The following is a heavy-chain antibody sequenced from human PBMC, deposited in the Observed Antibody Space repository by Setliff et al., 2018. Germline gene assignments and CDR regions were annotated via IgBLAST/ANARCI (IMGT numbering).Heavy chain of an antibody. J-gene: IGHJ4*02. CDR1: RFTFSNYW. CDR2: IQQGGGEK. D-gene: IGHD3-10*01. Sequence: GGSLRLSCAASRFTFSNYWMSWVRQAPGKGLEWVANIQQGGGEKYYLDSVNGRFTISRDNAKNSLFLQMNILEVEDTAVYYCVRDWASGDDHWGRGTLVTVS. V-gene: IGHV3-7*01. CDR3: VRDWASGDDH.